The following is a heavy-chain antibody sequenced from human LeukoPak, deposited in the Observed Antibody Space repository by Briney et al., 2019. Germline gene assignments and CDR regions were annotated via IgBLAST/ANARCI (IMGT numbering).Heavy chain of an antibody. D-gene: IGHD2-15*01. CDR2: ILYDGNDE. CDR3: ARDGAVGYCSGGSCYSHNWFDP. CDR1: GFTFSNYG. J-gene: IGHJ5*02. Sequence: GGSLRLSCAASGFTFSNYGMHWVRQAPGKGLEWVAVILYDGNDEYYTDSVKGRFAIPRDNSKNTLYLQMNSLRAEDTAVYYCARDGAVGYCSGGSCYSHNWFDPWGQGTLVTVSS. V-gene: IGHV3-30*02.